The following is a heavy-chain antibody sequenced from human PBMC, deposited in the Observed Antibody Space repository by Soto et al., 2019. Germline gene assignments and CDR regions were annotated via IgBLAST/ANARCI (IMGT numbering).Heavy chain of an antibody. V-gene: IGHV3-48*03. Sequence: PGGSLRLSCVACGFVFKNYEINWVRQAPWKGLEWISYISNSGNTIYVADSMRGRFTISRENDKNSMFLQMNSLRADDTAVYYCARDIDNRDYYYGLDVWGHETTVKVSS. CDR1: GFVFKNYE. D-gene: IGHD1-20*01. CDR3: ARDIDNRDYYYGLDV. J-gene: IGHJ6*02. CDR2: ISNSGNTI.